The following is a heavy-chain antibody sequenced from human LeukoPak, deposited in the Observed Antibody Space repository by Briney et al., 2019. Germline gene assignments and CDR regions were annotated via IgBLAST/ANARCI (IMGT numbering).Heavy chain of an antibody. V-gene: IGHV1-8*01. CDR1: GYTFSSYD. CDR3: ARGGAGTYYKRDGWFDP. CDR2: MNPNSGNT. J-gene: IGHJ5*02. D-gene: IGHD3-10*01. Sequence: ASVEVSCKTSGYTFSSYDINWVRQATGQGLEWMGWMNPNSGNTGSAQKFQGRVTMTRNTSISTAYMELSSLRSEDTAVYYCARGGAGTYYKRDGWFDPWGQGTLVTVSS.